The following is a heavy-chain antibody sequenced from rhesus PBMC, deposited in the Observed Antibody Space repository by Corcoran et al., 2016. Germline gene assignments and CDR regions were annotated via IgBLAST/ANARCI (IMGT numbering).Heavy chain of an antibody. CDR2: ITSNNETT. V-gene: IGHV4S12*01. CDR1: GGSISSGYYY. D-gene: IGHD2-39*02. Sequence: QVQLQESGPGVVKPSETLSLTCAVSGGSISSGYYYWSWIGQPPGKGLEWIGGITSNNETTNSTPSPNSRVTISKDPSKIQFSLKLSSVTAADTAVYYCARELVVTTSVFVDYWGQGVLVTVSS. CDR3: ARELVVTTSVFVDY. J-gene: IGHJ4*01.